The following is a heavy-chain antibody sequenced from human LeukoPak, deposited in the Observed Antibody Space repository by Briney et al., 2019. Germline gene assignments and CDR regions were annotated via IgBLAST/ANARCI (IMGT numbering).Heavy chain of an antibody. CDR3: ARVVDTHFDY. J-gene: IGHJ4*02. CDR1: RFTFSRYW. CDR2: IKSDGSTT. D-gene: IGHD5-18*01. Sequence: AGSLRLSYAPSRFTFSRYWIHWVPQAPPKELVWVSRIKSDGSTTTYADSVKGRFTISRDNAKNTLYLQMNSLRAEDTAVYYCARVVDTHFDYWGQGTLVTVSS. V-gene: IGHV3-74*01.